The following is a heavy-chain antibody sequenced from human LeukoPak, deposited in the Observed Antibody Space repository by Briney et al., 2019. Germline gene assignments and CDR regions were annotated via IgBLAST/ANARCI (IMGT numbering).Heavy chain of an antibody. CDR3: ASGGRTNGVRYEDTVYYFDY. CDR1: GYTFTNYY. CDR2: INPNSGAT. D-gene: IGHD2-8*01. J-gene: IGHJ4*02. V-gene: IGHV1-2*04. Sequence: WASVKVSCKASGYTFTNYYMHWVRQAPGQGLEWMGWINPNSGATNYAQNFQGWVTMTRDTSISTAYVEVSRLRSDDTAVYYCASGGRTNGVRYEDTVYYFDYWGQGTLVTVSS.